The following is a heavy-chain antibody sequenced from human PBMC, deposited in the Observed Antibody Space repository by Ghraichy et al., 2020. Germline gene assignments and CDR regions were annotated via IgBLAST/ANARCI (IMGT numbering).Heavy chain of an antibody. Sequence: ASVKVSCKASGYTFTSYGISWVRQAPGQGLEWMGWISAYNGNTNYAQKLQGRVTMTTDTSTSTAYMELRSLRSDDTAVYYCARDSSLLWFGDGMDVWGQGTTVTVSS. CDR1: GYTFTSYG. J-gene: IGHJ6*02. CDR3: ARDSSLLWFGDGMDV. CDR2: ISAYNGNT. V-gene: IGHV1-18*04. D-gene: IGHD3-10*01.